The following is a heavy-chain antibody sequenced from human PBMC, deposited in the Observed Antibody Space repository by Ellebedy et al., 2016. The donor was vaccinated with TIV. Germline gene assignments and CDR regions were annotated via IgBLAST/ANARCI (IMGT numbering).Heavy chain of an antibody. V-gene: IGHV5-51*01. D-gene: IGHD6-19*01. CDR3: ARLRDALADEIDY. CDR1: GYSFTKHW. Sequence: GESLKISXKTSGYSFTKHWIAWVRQMPRKGLEWMGFIYPDDSDARYSPSFQGQVTISSDKSINTAYLQWSGLKASDTAMYYCARLRDALADEIDYWGQGTLVTVSS. J-gene: IGHJ4*02. CDR2: IYPDDSDA.